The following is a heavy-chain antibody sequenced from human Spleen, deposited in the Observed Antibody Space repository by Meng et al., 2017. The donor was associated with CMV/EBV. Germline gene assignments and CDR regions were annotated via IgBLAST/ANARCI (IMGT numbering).Heavy chain of an antibody. CDR3: AKAPEYCSSTSCFTFDY. D-gene: IGHD2-2*02. J-gene: IGHJ4*02. Sequence: LSLTCAASGFTFDDYAMHWVRQAPGKGLEWVSGISWNSVSIGYADSVKGRFTISRDNAKNSLYLQMNSLRPEDTALYYCAKAPEYCSSTSCFTFDYWGQGTLVTVSS. CDR1: GFTFDDYA. V-gene: IGHV3-9*01. CDR2: ISWNSVSI.